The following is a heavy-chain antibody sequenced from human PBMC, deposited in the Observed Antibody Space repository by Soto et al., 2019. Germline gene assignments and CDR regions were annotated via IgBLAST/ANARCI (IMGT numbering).Heavy chain of an antibody. J-gene: IGHJ5*02. V-gene: IGHV4-34*01. CDR1: GGSFSGYY. CDR2: INHSGST. CDR3: ARGERIAAEYGTGNWFDP. Sequence: QVQLQQWGAGLLKPSETLSLTCAVYGGSFSGYYWSWIRQPPGKGLEWIGEINHSGSTNYNPSLTRQVPISEDKSKNPFSLKLSSVTAADTAVYYCARGERIAAEYGTGNWFDPWGQGTLVTVSS. D-gene: IGHD6-13*01.